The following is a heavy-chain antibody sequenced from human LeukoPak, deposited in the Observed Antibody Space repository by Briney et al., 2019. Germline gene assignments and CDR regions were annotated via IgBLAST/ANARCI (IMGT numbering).Heavy chain of an antibody. CDR3: ASSNAIPKYYFDY. D-gene: IGHD2-8*01. V-gene: IGHV4-61*02. CDR1: GGSISSGSYY. Sequence: SETLSLTCTVSGGSISSGSYYWSWIRQPAGKGLESIRRIYTSGSTNYHPSLKSRLTISVDTSKNQFSLQLSSVTAADTAVYYCASSNAIPKYYFDYWGQGTLVTVSS. CDR2: IYTSGST. J-gene: IGHJ4*02.